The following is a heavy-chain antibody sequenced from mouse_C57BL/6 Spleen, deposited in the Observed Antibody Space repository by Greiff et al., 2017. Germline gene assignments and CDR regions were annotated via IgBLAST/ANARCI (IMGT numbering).Heavy chain of an antibody. J-gene: IGHJ2*01. D-gene: IGHD1-1*01. CDR2: IRNKANGYTT. CDR3: ARYRVYYYGSSCDGEFDC. Sequence: EVKLMESGGGLVQPGGSLSLSCAASGFTFTDYYMSWVRQPPGKALEWLGFIRNKANGYTTEYSASVKGRFTISRDNSQSILYLQMNALRAEDSATYYCARYRVYYYGSSCDGEFDCWSHGTTRTGSS. CDR1: GFTFTDYY. V-gene: IGHV7-3*01.